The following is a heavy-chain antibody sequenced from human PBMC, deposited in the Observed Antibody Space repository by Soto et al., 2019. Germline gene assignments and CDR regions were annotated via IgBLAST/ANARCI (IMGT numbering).Heavy chain of an antibody. J-gene: IGHJ4*02. Sequence: GGSLRLSCAASGFTFSSYAMHWVRQAPGKGLEWVAVISYDGSNKYYADSVKGRFTISRDNSKNTLYLQMNSLRAEDTAVYYWARDSCSGGSCYMGVSYYFDYWGQGTLVTVSS. CDR1: GFTFSSYA. CDR2: ISYDGSNK. CDR3: ARDSCSGGSCYMGVSYYFDY. D-gene: IGHD2-15*01. V-gene: IGHV3-30-3*01.